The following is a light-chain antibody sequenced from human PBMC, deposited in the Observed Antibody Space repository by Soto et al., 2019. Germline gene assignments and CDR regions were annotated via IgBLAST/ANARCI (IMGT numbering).Light chain of an antibody. Sequence: DIQMTQSPSSLSASVGDRVTITCRARQSISSYLNWYQQKPGKAPKLLIYAASSLQSGVPSRSSGSGSGTDFTLTISSLQPEEFATYYCQQSYSTPLALTFGGGTKVDIK. V-gene: IGKV1-39*01. CDR2: AAS. CDR1: QSISSY. CDR3: QQSYSTPLALT. J-gene: IGKJ4*01.